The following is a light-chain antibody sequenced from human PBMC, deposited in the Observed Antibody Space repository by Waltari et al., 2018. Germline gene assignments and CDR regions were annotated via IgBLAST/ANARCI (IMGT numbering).Light chain of an antibody. CDR1: QSISSW. CDR2: KAS. CDR3: QQYNSWWT. V-gene: IGKV1-5*03. Sequence: DIQMTQSPSPLSASVGDRVTITCRASQSISSWLAWYQQKPGKAPKILIYKASSLESGVPSRFSGSGSGTEFTLTISSLQPDDFATYYCQQYNSWWTFGQGTKVEIK. J-gene: IGKJ1*01.